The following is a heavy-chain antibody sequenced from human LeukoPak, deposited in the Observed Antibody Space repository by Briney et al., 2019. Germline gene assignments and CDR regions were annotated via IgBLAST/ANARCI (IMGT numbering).Heavy chain of an antibody. J-gene: IGHJ4*02. CDR3: AKERYYYGSGSYYELDY. CDR2: ISGSGGST. CDR1: GFTFSSYA. V-gene: IGHV3-23*01. D-gene: IGHD3-10*01. Sequence: GGSLRLSCAASGFTFSSYAMSWVRQAPGKGLEWVSAISGSGGSTYYADSVKGRFTISRDNSKNTLYLQMNSLRAEDTAVYYCAKERYYYGSGSYYELDYWGQGTLVTVSS.